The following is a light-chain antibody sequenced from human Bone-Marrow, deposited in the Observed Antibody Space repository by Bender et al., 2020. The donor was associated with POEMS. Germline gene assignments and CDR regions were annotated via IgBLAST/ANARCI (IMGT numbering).Light chain of an antibody. J-gene: IGLJ2*01. Sequence: QSALTQPASVSGSPGQSITISCTGTSSDVGNYNLVSWFQHHPGKAPKLVVYEGDKRPSGVSNRFSGSKSATSASLAITGLQAEDEADYYCHSYDTSLSGSVFGGGTKLTVL. V-gene: IGLV2-14*02. CDR3: HSYDTSLSGSV. CDR1: SSDVGNYNL. CDR2: EGD.